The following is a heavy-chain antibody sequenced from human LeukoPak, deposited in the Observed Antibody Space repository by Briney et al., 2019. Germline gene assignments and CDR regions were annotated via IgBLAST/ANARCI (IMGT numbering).Heavy chain of an antibody. J-gene: IGHJ5*02. V-gene: IGHV4-61*02. D-gene: IGHD3-3*01. CDR3: ARDVSADYDFWSGYPKNWLDP. Sequence: SETLSLTCTVSGGSISSGSYYWSWIRQPAGKGLEWIGRIYTSGSTNYNPSLKSRVTIPVDTSKNQFSLKLSSATAADTAVYYCARDVSADYDFWSGYPKNWLDPWGQGTLVTVSS. CDR2: IYTSGST. CDR1: GGSISSGSYY.